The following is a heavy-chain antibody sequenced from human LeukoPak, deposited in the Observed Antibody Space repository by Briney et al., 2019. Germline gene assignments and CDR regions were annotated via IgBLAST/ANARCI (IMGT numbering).Heavy chain of an antibody. CDR3: ARDWRRMDYGSGSYYNALGY. V-gene: IGHV1-69*13. Sequence: ASVKVSCKASGGTFSSYAISWVRQAPGQGLEWMGGIIPIFGTANYAQKFQGRVTITADESTSTAYMELSSLRSEDTAVYYCARDWRRMDYGSGSYYNALGYWGQGTLVTVSS. J-gene: IGHJ4*02. CDR2: IIPIFGTA. D-gene: IGHD3-10*01. CDR1: GGTFSSYA.